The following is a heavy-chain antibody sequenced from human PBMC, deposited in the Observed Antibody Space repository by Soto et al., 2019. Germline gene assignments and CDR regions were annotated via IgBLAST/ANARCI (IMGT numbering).Heavy chain of an antibody. V-gene: IGHV3-23*01. CDR1: GFTFNNYV. Sequence: VQLLDSGGGLVQPGGSLRLSCAASGFTFNNYVMSWVRQAPGKGLEWVSALSSSGGRTYYADSVKGRFAISRDNSKNTLYLQMNSLRAEDTAVYYCAKCEFSFGPNSLYYFDYWGQGTLVAVSS. J-gene: IGHJ4*02. CDR3: AKCEFSFGPNSLYYFDY. D-gene: IGHD5-18*01. CDR2: LSSSGGRT.